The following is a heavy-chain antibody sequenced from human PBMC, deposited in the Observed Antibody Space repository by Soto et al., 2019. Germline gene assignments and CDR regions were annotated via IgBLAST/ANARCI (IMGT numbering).Heavy chain of an antibody. J-gene: IGHJ4*02. CDR2: TYYRSKWYN. D-gene: IGHD6-13*01. Sequence: SQTLSLTCAISWDSVSSNSAAWNWIRQSPSRGLEWLGRTYYRSKWYNDYAVSVKSRITINPDTSKNQFSLQLNSVTPEDTAVYYCARDPGIAAAGIIGFDYWGQGTLVTVSS. CDR3: ARDPGIAAAGIIGFDY. CDR1: WDSVSSNSAA. V-gene: IGHV6-1*01.